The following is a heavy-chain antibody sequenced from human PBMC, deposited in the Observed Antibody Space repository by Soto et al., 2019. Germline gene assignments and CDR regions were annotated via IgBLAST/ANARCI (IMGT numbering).Heavy chain of an antibody. Sequence: ASVKVSCKASGYTFTSYGISWVRQARGQGLEWMGWISAYNGNTNYAQKLQGRVPMTTDTSTSTAYMELRSLISDDTAVYYCARGGGFYGAEKHYYYYMDVWGKGTTVTAP. J-gene: IGHJ6*03. CDR2: ISAYNGNT. CDR3: ARGGGFYGAEKHYYYYMDV. D-gene: IGHD4-17*01. CDR1: GYTFTSYG. V-gene: IGHV1-18*01.